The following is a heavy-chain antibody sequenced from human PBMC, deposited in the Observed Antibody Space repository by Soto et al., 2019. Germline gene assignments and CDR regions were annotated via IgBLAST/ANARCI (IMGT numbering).Heavy chain of an antibody. Sequence: STLEESGPTLVKPTETLTLTCTFSGFSLTTGVGVGWVRQPPGKALEWLALVFWDDVKHYTPSLMSRLTITKDISKGPVVPTMTNMAPVDSATYYCATLTADVWGPGTLVTVAS. J-gene: IGHJ4*02. CDR3: ATLTADV. V-gene: IGHV2-5*02. CDR2: VFWDDVK. D-gene: IGHD3-16*01. CDR1: GFSLTTGVG.